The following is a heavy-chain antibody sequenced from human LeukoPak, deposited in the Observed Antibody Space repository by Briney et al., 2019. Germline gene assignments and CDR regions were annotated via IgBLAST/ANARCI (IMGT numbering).Heavy chain of an antibody. CDR3: ARGYSSSWYLGPYFDY. CDR1: GFSFSTYW. V-gene: IGHV3-7*01. D-gene: IGHD6-13*01. J-gene: IGHJ4*02. Sequence: QAGGSLRLSCAASGFSFSTYWMTWVRQAPGKGLEWVANIKQDGSEKYYVDSVKGRFTISRDNAKNSLYLQMNSLRAEDTAVYYCARGYSSSWYLGPYFDYWGQGTLVTVSS. CDR2: IKQDGSEK.